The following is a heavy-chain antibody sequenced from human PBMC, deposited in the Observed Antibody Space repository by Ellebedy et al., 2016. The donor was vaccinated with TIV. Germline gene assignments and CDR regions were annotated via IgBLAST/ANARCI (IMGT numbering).Heavy chain of an antibody. CDR1: GYSFTSYW. D-gene: IGHD5-24*01. CDR3: ARRGGRDAYNDGFDL. J-gene: IGHJ3*01. Sequence: GESLKISXKGSGYSFTSYWIGWVRQMPGQGLEWMGIIYPGDSDTTYSPSFQGQVTISADKSISTAYLQWNSLKASDTAMYYCARRGGRDAYNDGFDLWGQGTMVTVSS. V-gene: IGHV5-51*01. CDR2: IYPGDSDT.